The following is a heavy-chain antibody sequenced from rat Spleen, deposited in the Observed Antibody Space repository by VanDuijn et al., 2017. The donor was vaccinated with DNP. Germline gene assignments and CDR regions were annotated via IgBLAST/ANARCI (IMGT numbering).Heavy chain of an antibody. CDR1: GFTFKNYW. CDR2: ITSSDANP. V-gene: IGHV5-31*01. D-gene: IGHD1-12*01. CDR3: ARFDGYSYLYLMDV. Sequence: EVQLVESGGDLVQPGRSLNLFCVASGFTFKNYWMTWIRQVPGKGLEWVASITSSDANPYYPDSVKGRFTISRDNAQDTLYLQMNSLRPEDTATYYCARFDGYSYLYLMDVWGQGTSVTVSS. J-gene: IGHJ4*01.